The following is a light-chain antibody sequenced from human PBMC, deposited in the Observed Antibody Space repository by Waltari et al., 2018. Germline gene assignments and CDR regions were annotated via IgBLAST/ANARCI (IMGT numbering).Light chain of an antibody. Sequence: QSALTQPASVSGSPGQSITISCTGTSTDVCVYNYFSWYQQHPGKAPKLMIYDVTKRPSGVSDRFSGSKSGNTASLTISGLQAEDEADYYCCSYAGSSTLVFGGGTKLTVL. CDR2: DVT. CDR3: CSYAGSSTLV. V-gene: IGLV2-23*02. CDR1: STDVCVYNY. J-gene: IGLJ2*01.